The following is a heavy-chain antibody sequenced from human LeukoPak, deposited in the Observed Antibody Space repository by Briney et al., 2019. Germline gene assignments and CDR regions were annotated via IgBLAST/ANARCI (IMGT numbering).Heavy chain of an antibody. V-gene: IGHV4-59*01. CDR2: IYHNGKT. CDR1: GGSFSNDY. CDR3: ARAQRRITTFDF. D-gene: IGHD1-14*01. Sequence: SETLSLTCTVSGGSFSNDYWSWIRQPPGKGLEWIGYIYHNGKTNYNPSLKSRVTISLDTSKNQFSLKLTSVTTADTAVYYCARAQRRITTFDFWGQGTLVTVSS. J-gene: IGHJ4*02.